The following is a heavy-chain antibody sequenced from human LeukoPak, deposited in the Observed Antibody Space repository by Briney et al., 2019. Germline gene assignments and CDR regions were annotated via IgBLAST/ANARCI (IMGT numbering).Heavy chain of an antibody. CDR2: IKEDGSET. CDR1: GFTFKKYW. J-gene: IGHJ4*02. CDR3: ARETPRRGETRDGYR. D-gene: IGHD5-24*01. Sequence: GESLRLSCAASGFTFKKYWMNWVRQVPGKGLECLANIKEDGSETYYADSVKGRFTISRDNPKNLLFLQINSLRVEDTAVYYCARETPRRGETRDGYRWGQGTLVTVSS. V-gene: IGHV3-7*01.